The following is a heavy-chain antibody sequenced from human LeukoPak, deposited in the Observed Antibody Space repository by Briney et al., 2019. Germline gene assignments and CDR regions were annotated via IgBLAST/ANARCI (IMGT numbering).Heavy chain of an antibody. J-gene: IGHJ4*02. CDR2: ISTSSGGT. V-gene: IGHV1-2*02. CDR3: AVSRRCSSTSCYVYY. Sequence: ASVQVSCKASGYTFTGYYMHWVRQATGQGVEWMGWISTSSGGTNYAQKFQGRVTMTRDTSISTAYMELSRLRSDDTAVYYCAVSRRCSSTSCYVYYWGQGTLVTVSS. CDR1: GYTFTGYY. D-gene: IGHD2-2*01.